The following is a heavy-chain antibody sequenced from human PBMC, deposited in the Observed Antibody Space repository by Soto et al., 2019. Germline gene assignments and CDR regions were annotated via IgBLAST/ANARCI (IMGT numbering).Heavy chain of an antibody. CDR2: IFHSLGA. V-gene: IGHV4-59*01. D-gene: IGHD3-10*01. CDR3: VRDLNGSGDY. CDR1: GGSTTSDY. J-gene: IGHJ4*02. Sequence: NPSETLSLTCTVSGGSTTSDYWSWIRQPPGKGLEWLGYIFHSLGAKYNPSLGSRGTTSLDTSKNQLSLSLRSVTAADTAIYFCVRDLNGSGDYWGQGTLVTVSS.